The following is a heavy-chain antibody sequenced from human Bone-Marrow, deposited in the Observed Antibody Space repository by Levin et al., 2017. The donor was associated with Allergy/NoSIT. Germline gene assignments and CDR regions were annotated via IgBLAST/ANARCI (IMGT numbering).Heavy chain of an antibody. CDR1: GYDFKDCY. J-gene: IGHJ4*02. Sequence: EASVKVSCKASGYDFKDCYIYWVRQAPGQGLEWMGWIDPNSGDTKYAQRFQGRVSLTSDTSITTVYMEVRSLRSDDTAVYYCARARTGGDDEMDYWGQGTLVTVSS. CDR2: IDPNSGDT. V-gene: IGHV1-2*02. D-gene: IGHD3-16*01. CDR3: ARARTGGDDEMDY.